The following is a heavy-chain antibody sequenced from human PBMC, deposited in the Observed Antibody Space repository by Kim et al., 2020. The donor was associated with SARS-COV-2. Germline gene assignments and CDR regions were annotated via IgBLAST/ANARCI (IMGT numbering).Heavy chain of an antibody. CDR3: ARQGAYGAKWFDP. J-gene: IGHJ5*02. D-gene: IGHD2-8*01. V-gene: IGHV4-59*08. Sequence: YNPSLKSRVTISVDTSKNQCALKLSSVTAADTAVYYCARQGAYGAKWFDPWGQGTLVTVSS.